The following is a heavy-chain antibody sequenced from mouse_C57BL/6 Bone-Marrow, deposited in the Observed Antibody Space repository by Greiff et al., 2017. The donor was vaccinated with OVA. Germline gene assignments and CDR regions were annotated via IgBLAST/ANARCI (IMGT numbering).Heavy chain of an antibody. D-gene: IGHD1-1*01. CDR3: TLYYYGSSSFAY. J-gene: IGHJ3*01. Sequence: VQLQQSGAELVRPGASVKLSCTASGFNIKDDYMHWVKQRPEQGLEWIGWIDPENGDTEYASKFQGKATITAVTSSNTAYLQLSSLTSEDTAVYYCTLYYYGSSSFAYWGQGTLVTVSA. CDR2: IDPENGDT. CDR1: GFNIKDDY. V-gene: IGHV14-4*01.